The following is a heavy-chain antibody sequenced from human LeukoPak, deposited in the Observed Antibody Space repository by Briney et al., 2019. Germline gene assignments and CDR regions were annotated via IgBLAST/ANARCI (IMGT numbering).Heavy chain of an antibody. V-gene: IGHV3-49*03. J-gene: IGHJ4*02. CDR1: GFTFRDYG. D-gene: IGHD2-15*01. CDR2: IRSKTYSGAT. CDR3: TRNPHPFCSGVHCPSDS. Sequence: GGSLRLSCTTSGFTFRDYGMSWFRAAPGGGLEWVSFIRSKTYSGATDYAASVRGRFVISRDDSEAIAYLQMNSLKTEDTGVYYCTRNPHPFCSGVHCPSDSWGQGTLVTVSP.